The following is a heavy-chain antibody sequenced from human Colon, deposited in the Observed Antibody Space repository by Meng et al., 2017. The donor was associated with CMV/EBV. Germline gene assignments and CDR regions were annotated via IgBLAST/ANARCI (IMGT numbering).Heavy chain of an antibody. CDR1: GFMFSDHA. D-gene: IGHD3-3*01. V-gene: IGHV3-23*01. J-gene: IGHJ6*02. CDR3: ARCRSNFCSHSINGMDV. CDR2: ITHNGGST. Sequence: GESLKISCGASGFMFSDHAMSWVRQAPGKGLEWLAAITHNGGSTFYADSVQGRFVISRDNSEKTLYLDLKSLRAGDTATYYCARCRSNFCSHSINGMDVWGPGTTVTVSS.